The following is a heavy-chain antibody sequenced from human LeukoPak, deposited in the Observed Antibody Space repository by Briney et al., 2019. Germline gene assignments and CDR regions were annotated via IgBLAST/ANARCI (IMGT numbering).Heavy chain of an antibody. Sequence: GVTLRLSCAASGFTFISYGMTWVRQAPGKGLEWVSAISGSGGSTYYADSVKGRFTISRDNSKNTLYLQMNSLRAEDTAVYYCAKDHVEQWLVGFLDYWGQGTLVTVSS. CDR2: ISGSGGST. D-gene: IGHD6-19*01. CDR3: AKDHVEQWLVGFLDY. CDR1: GFTFISYG. V-gene: IGHV3-23*01. J-gene: IGHJ4*02.